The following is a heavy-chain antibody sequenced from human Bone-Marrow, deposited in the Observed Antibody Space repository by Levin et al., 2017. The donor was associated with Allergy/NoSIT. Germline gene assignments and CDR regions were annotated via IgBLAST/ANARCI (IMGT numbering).Heavy chain of an antibody. J-gene: IGHJ4*02. D-gene: IGHD3-3*01. CDR1: GGSISSGDYY. CDR2: IYYSGST. Sequence: SETLSLTCTVSGGSISSGDYYWSWIRQPPGKGLEWIGYIYYSGSTYYNPSLKSRVTISVDTSKNQFSLKLSSVTAADTAVYYCARGVRFLEWSTSFDYWGQGTLVTVSS. CDR3: ARGVRFLEWSTSFDY. V-gene: IGHV4-30-4*01.